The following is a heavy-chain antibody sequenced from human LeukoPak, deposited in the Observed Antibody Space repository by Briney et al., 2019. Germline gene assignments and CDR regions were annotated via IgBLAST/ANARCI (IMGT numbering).Heavy chain of an antibody. CDR3: ARESYYYDSSGYYYNVVYWFDP. V-gene: IGHV1-69*06. CDR2: IIPIFGTA. D-gene: IGHD3-22*01. J-gene: IGHJ5*02. Sequence: ASVKVSCKASGGTFSSYAISWVRQAPGQGLEWMGGIIPIFGTANYAQKFQGRVTITADKSTSTAYMELSSLRSEDTAVYYCARESYYYDSSGYYYNVVYWFDPWGQGTLVTVSS. CDR1: GGTFSSYA.